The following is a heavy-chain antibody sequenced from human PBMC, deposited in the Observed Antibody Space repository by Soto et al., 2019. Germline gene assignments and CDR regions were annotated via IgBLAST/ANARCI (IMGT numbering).Heavy chain of an antibody. CDR3: ARVSVVAARPERYFDY. Sequence: PSETLSLTCSVSGGSMSPYYWSWIRQSPGKGLEWIGFIYYDGRTDYSPSLKSRVTIGLDTSKSQFSLTLTSATTADTAVYFCARVSVVAARPERYFDYWGQGSLVTVSS. J-gene: IGHJ4*02. D-gene: IGHD6-6*01. CDR1: GGSMSPYY. V-gene: IGHV4-59*01. CDR2: IYYDGRT.